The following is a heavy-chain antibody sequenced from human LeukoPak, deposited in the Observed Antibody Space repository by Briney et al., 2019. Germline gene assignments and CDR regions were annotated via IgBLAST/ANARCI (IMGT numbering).Heavy chain of an antibody. CDR3: ARELRYSSSWYHYFDY. J-gene: IGHJ4*02. Sequence: GASVKVSCKASGHTFTSYGISWVRQAPGQGLEWMGWISAYNGNTNYAQKLQGRVTMTTDTSTSTAYMELRSLRSDDTAVYYCARELRYSSSWYHYFDYWGQGTLVTVSS. V-gene: IGHV1-18*01. CDR1: GHTFTSYG. CDR2: ISAYNGNT. D-gene: IGHD6-13*01.